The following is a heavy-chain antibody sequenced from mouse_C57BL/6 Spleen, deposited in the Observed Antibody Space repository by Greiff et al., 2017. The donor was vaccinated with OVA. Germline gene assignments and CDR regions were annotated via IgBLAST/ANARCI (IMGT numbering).Heavy chain of an antibody. J-gene: IGHJ4*01. CDR1: GYTFTSYW. CDR2: IDPSDSST. V-gene: IGHV1-69*01. CDR3: ARKDLYAMDY. Sequence: QVQLQQPGAELVMPGASVKLSCKASGYTFTSYWMHWVKQRPGQGLEWIGEIDPSDSSTNYNQKFKGKSTLTVDKSSSTAYMQLSSLTSEDSAVYYCARKDLYAMDYWGQGTSVTVSS.